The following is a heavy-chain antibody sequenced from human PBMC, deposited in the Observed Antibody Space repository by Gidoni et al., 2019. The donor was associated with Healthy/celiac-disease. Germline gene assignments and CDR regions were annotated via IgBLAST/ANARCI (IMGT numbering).Heavy chain of an antibody. CDR1: CFTFDDYA. J-gene: IGHJ4*02. CDR2: ISWDGGST. V-gene: IGHV3-43D*04. CDR3: AKGVAVAGPFDY. D-gene: IGHD6-19*01. Sequence: EVQLVESGGVVVQPGASLRLSCAASCFTFDDYAIHWVRQAPGKGLVWVSLISWDGGSTYYADSVKCRFTISRDNSKNSLYLQMNSLRAEHTALYYCAKGVAVAGPFDYWGQGTLFTVSS.